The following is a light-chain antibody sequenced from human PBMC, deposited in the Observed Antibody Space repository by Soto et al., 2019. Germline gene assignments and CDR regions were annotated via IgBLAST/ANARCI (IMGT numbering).Light chain of an antibody. CDR2: WAS. CDR1: QSALYSSNNKNY. V-gene: IGKV4-1*01. CDR3: QQYYSTPPT. Sequence: DIVMTQSPDSLAVSLGERATIKCKSSQSALYSSNNKNYLAWYQQKPGQPPKLLIYWASTRGSGVPDRFSGSGSGTDFTLTISSLQAEDVAVYYCQQYYSTPPTVGQGTKLEIK. J-gene: IGKJ2*01.